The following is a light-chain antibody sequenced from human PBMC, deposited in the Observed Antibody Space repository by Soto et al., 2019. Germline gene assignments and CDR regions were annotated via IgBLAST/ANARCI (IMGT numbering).Light chain of an antibody. CDR1: QGIINY. CDR3: QQYNEWPPGFT. J-gene: IGKJ3*01. CDR2: GAS. Sequence: IQLTQSPSSLSASVGDRVTITCRASQGIINYLAWYQQKPGKAPKLLIYGASTLQSGVPSRFGGSGSGTDFTLTVSSLQPEDFAVYCCQQYNEWPPGFTFGPGTKVEIK. V-gene: IGKV1-9*01.